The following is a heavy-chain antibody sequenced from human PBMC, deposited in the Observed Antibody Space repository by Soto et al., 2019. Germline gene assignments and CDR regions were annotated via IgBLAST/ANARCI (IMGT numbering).Heavy chain of an antibody. CDR2: ISYDGSNK. CDR1: GFTFSSYG. Sequence: GSLRLSCAASGFTFSSYGMHWVRQAPGKGLEWVAVISYDGSNKYYADSVKGRFTISRDNSKNTLYLQMNSLRAEDTAVYYCAKWGGGGYYDSSGNRGAFDIWGQGTMVTVSS. D-gene: IGHD3-22*01. CDR3: AKWGGGGYYDSSGNRGAFDI. V-gene: IGHV3-30*18. J-gene: IGHJ3*02.